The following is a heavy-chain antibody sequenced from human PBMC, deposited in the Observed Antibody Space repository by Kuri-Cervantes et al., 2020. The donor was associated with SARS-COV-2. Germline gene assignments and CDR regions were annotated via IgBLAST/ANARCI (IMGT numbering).Heavy chain of an antibody. D-gene: IGHD3-10*01. CDR2: ISSSSSYT. Sequence: GESLKISCAASGFTFSDYYMSWIRQAPGKGLEWVSYISSSSSYTNYADSVKGRFTISRDNAKNSLYLQMNSLRAEDTAVYCCARDLNGGSDYWGQGTLVTVSS. V-gene: IGHV3-11*05. CDR1: GFTFSDYY. CDR3: ARDLNGGSDY. J-gene: IGHJ4*02.